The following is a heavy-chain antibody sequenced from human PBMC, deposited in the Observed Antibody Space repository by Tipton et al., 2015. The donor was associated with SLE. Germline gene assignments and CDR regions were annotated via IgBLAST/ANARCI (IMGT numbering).Heavy chain of an antibody. CDR1: GGSISSSSYY. V-gene: IGHV4-39*07. CDR3: ARDQVGVGDLDS. J-gene: IGHJ5*01. D-gene: IGHD3-16*01. Sequence: TLSLTCTVSGGSISSSSYYWGWIRQPPGKGLEWIGSIYYSGSTYYNPSLKSRVTISVDTSKNQFSLKLSSVTAADTAVYYCARDQVGVGDLDSWGQGTLVTVSS. CDR2: IYYSGST.